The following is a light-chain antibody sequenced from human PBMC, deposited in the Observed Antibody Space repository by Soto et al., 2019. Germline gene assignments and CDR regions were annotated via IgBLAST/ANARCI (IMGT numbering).Light chain of an antibody. CDR3: QQYGSSPRT. Sequence: DIQMTQSPSTLSASVGDRVTITCRASQSISSWLAWYQQKPGKAPKLLIYKASSLESGVPSRFSGSGSGTEFTLTISSLQPDDFAVYYCQQYGSSPRTFGQGTKVDIK. J-gene: IGKJ1*01. CDR1: QSISSW. CDR2: KAS. V-gene: IGKV1-5*03.